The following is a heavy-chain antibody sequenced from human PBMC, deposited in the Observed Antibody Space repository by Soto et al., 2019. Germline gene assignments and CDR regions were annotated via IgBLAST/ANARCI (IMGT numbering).Heavy chain of an antibody. CDR2: ISYDEINK. V-gene: IGHV3-30*18. Sequence: GGSLRLSCASSGFTFISYGMHWVRQAPGKGLEWVAIISYDEINKYYADSVKGRFTISRDNSKNTLYLQMNSLRAEDTAVYYCAKSVYNWNDGFFDYWGQGTLVTVSS. CDR3: AKSVYNWNDGFFDY. CDR1: GFTFISYG. D-gene: IGHD1-1*01. J-gene: IGHJ4*02.